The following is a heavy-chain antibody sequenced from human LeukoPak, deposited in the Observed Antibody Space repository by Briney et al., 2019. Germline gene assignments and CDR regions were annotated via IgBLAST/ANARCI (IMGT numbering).Heavy chain of an antibody. D-gene: IGHD3-10*01. V-gene: IGHV4-31*03. Sequence: SETLSLTCTVSGDSMNSVAYSWSWIRQHPGRGLEWIGYTLHSGSTYYNPPLKSRVTISVATSKKQFSLRLNSVTAADTAVYFCAREPRGPHDHLDYWGQGTLAIVSS. CDR3: AREPRGPHDHLDY. CDR2: TLHSGST. J-gene: IGHJ4*02. CDR1: GDSMNSVAYS.